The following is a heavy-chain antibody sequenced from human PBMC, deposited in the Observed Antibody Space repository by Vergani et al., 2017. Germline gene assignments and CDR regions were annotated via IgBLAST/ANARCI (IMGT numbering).Heavy chain of an antibody. V-gene: IGHV4-4*08. CDR1: GGSISSYY. CDR2: IYTSGST. Sequence: QVQLQESGPGLVKPSETLSLTCTVSGGSISSYYWSWIRQPPGKGLEWIGYIYTSGSTNYNPSLKSRVTISVDTSKNQFSLKLSSVTAADTAVYYCARNDYSVYYYGMDVWGQGTTVTVSS. D-gene: IGHD4-11*01. CDR3: ARNDYSVYYYGMDV. J-gene: IGHJ6*02.